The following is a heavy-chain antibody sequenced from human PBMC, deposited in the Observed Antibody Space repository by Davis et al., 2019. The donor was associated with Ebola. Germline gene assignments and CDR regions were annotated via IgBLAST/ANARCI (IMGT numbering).Heavy chain of an antibody. Sequence: GESLKISCAASGFTFSSYSMNWVRQAPGKGLEWVSSISSSSSYIYYADSVKGRFTISRDNSKNTLYLQMNSLRAEDTAVYYCAKDSTSAAGTGSISYWGQGTLVTVSS. CDR2: ISSSSSYI. CDR3: AKDSTSAAGTGSISY. D-gene: IGHD6-13*01. CDR1: GFTFSSYS. J-gene: IGHJ4*02. V-gene: IGHV3-21*01.